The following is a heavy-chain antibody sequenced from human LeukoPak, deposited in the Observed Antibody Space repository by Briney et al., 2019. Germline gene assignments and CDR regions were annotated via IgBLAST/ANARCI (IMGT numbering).Heavy chain of an antibody. CDR1: GGTFSSYA. CDR2: IIPIFGTA. D-gene: IGHD6-19*01. J-gene: IGHJ5*02. CDR3: ARDSSGWYHWFDP. V-gene: IGHV1-69*13. Sequence: SVKVSCKASGGTFSSYAISWVRQAPGQGLEWMGGIIPIFGTANYAQKFQGRVTITADESTSTAYMELSSLRSEDTAMYYCARDSSGWYHWFDPWGQGTLVTVSS.